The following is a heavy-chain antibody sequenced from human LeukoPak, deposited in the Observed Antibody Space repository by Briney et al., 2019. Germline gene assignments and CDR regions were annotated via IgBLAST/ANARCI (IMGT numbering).Heavy chain of an antibody. Sequence: GGSVRPSCAASGFTFSSYAMHWVRQAPGKGLEWVALITYDGSSKYYADSVKGRFTISRDNSKNTLYLQMSSLRAEDTAVYYCAREQRGYNCYYWGQGALGTASS. V-gene: IGHV3-30-3*01. D-gene: IGHD5-24*01. CDR3: AREQRGYNCYY. CDR1: GFTFSSYA. CDR2: ITYDGSSK. J-gene: IGHJ4*02.